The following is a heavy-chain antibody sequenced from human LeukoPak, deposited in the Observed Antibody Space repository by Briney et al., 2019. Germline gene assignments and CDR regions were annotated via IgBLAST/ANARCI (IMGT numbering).Heavy chain of an antibody. Sequence: GGSLRLSCAASGFTFSSYAMSWVRQAPGKGLEWVSAISGSGGSTYYADSVKGRFTISRDNSKNTLYLQMDSLRAEDTAVYYCAREAGDILTGYYYYYMDAWGKGTTVTVSS. V-gene: IGHV3-23*01. CDR3: AREAGDILTGYYYYYMDA. CDR1: GFTFSSYA. J-gene: IGHJ6*03. D-gene: IGHD3-9*01. CDR2: ISGSGGST.